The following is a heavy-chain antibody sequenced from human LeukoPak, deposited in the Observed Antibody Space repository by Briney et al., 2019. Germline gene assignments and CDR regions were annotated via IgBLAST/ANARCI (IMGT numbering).Heavy chain of an antibody. CDR1: GFTFSSYS. V-gene: IGHV3-23*01. Sequence: PGGSLRLSCAASGFTFSSYSMNWVRQAPGKGLEWDSTISGSGGSTYYADSVKGRFTISRDNSKNTLYLQMNSLRAEDTAVYYCAKGSEYSSNWYRYNWFDPWGQGTLVTVSS. J-gene: IGHJ5*02. D-gene: IGHD6-13*01. CDR2: ISGSGGST. CDR3: AKGSEYSSNWYRYNWFDP.